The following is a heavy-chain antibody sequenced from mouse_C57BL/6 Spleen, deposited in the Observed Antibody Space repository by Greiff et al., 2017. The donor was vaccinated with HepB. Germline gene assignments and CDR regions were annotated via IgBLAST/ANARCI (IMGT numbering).Heavy chain of an antibody. CDR2: IDPSDSET. Sequence: QVQLKESGAELVRPGSSVKLSCKASGYTFTSYWMHWVKQRPIQGLEWIGNIDPSDSETHYNQKFKDKATLTVDKSSSTAYMQLSSLTSEDSAVYYCARKGGYDYAMDYWGQGTSVTVSS. D-gene: IGHD2-2*01. CDR1: GYTFTSYW. J-gene: IGHJ4*01. CDR3: ARKGGYDYAMDY. V-gene: IGHV1-52*01.